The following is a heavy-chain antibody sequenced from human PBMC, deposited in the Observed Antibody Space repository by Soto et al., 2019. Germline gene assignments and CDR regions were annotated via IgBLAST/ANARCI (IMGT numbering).Heavy chain of an antibody. CDR3: ARIRYFDRTTHYYGMDV. J-gene: IGHJ6*02. Sequence: QVQLVQSGAEVKKPGSPVKLSCEASGGTFSNFAVSWVRQAPGQGLEWMGGIIPVFGSANYAQKFQGRVRITAAESTNTAYLELPSLGSEDTAVYYCARIRYFDRTTHYYGMDVWGQGTTVSVS. CDR2: IIPVFGSA. D-gene: IGHD3-9*01. CDR1: GGTFSNFA. V-gene: IGHV1-69*01.